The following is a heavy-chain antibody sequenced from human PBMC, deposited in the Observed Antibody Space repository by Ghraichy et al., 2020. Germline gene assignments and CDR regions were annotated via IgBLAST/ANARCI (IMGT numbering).Heavy chain of an antibody. CDR2: INHSGST. J-gene: IGHJ4*02. CDR3: ARGYCTGGVCRYFFDY. CDR1: GGSFSGYY. Sequence: SETLSLTCAVYGGSFSGYYWSWIRQPPGKGLEWIGEINHSGSTNYNPSLKSRVTISVDTSKNQFSLKLSSVTAADTAVYYCARGYCTGGVCRYFFDYWGQGTLVTVSS. V-gene: IGHV4-34*01. D-gene: IGHD2-8*02.